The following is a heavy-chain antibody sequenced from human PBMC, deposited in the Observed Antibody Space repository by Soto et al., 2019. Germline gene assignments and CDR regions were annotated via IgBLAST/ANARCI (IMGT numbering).Heavy chain of an antibody. D-gene: IGHD1-20*01. Sequence: SVKVSCKASGGTFSTYTITWLRQAPGQGPEWMGRIIPVLGIANYAQKFQGRVTITADTSTSTAYMELSSLRSEDTAVYYCARGITLPTPLDYWGQGTLVTVSS. V-gene: IGHV1-69*02. CDR2: IIPVLGIA. CDR3: ARGITLPTPLDY. J-gene: IGHJ4*02. CDR1: GGTFSTYT.